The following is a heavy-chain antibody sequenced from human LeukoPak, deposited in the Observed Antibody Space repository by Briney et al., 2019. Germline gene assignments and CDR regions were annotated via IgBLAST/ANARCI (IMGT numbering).Heavy chain of an antibody. CDR3: AKGSVVVPAAPLGY. CDR2: ISGSGGST. CDR1: GFTFSSYA. V-gene: IGHV3-23*01. J-gene: IGHJ4*02. Sequence: GGSLRLSCAASGFTFSSYAMSWVRQAPGKGLEWVSAISGSGGSTYYADSVKGRFTISRDNSKNTLYLQMNSLRAEDTAVYYCAKGSVVVPAAPLGYWGQGTLVTVSS. D-gene: IGHD2-2*01.